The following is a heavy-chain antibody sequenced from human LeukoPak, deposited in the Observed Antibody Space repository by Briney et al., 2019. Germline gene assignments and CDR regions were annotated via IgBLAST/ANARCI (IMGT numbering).Heavy chain of an antibody. J-gene: IGHJ4*02. D-gene: IGHD3-9*01. CDR3: ARGRYVLRYFDWSTPDYFDY. CDR1: GGSFSGYY. V-gene: IGHV4-34*01. CDR2: INHSGST. Sequence: SETLSLTCAVYGGSFSGYYWSWIRQPPGKGLEWIGAINHSGSTNYNPSLKSRVTISVDTSKNQFSLKLSSVTAADTAVYYCARGRYVLRYFDWSTPDYFDYWGQGTLVTVSS.